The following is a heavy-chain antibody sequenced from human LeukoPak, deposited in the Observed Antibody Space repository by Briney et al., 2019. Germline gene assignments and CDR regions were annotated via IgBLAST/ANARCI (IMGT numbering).Heavy chain of an antibody. V-gene: IGHV1-2*02. CDR2: INPNSGGT. J-gene: IGHJ6*02. Sequence: ASVKVSCKASGYTFTGYYMHWVRQAPGQGLEWMGLINPNSGGTNCAQKFQGRVTMTRDTSISTAYMELSRRRSDDTAVYYCARGGGVITMVRGIDNYGMDVWGQGTTVTVSS. CDR1: GYTFTGYY. CDR3: ARGGGVITMVRGIDNYGMDV. D-gene: IGHD3-10*01.